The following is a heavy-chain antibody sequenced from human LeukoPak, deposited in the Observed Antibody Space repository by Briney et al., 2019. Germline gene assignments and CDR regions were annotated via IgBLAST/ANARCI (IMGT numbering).Heavy chain of an antibody. D-gene: IGHD6-13*01. V-gene: IGHV1-3*01. CDR2: IYAGNGNV. J-gene: IGHJ3*02. CDR1: GYTLSSYT. CDR3: ARDHGSSKEDDAFDI. Sequence: ASVKVSCKASGYTLSSYTLHWVRQAPGQRPEWMGCIYAGNGNVKYSQNFQGRVTITRDTSATTAYMELSSLQSEDTAVYYCARDHGSSKEDDAFDIWGQGTMVTVSS.